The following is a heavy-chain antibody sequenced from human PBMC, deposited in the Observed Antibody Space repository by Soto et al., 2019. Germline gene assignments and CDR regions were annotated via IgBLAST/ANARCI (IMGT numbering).Heavy chain of an antibody. CDR2: IYYSGST. Sequence: PAETLSRTCTVSGSSISSYYWSWIRQPPGKGLEWIGYIYYSGSTNYNPSLKSRVTISVDTSKNQFSLKLSSVTAADTAVYYCARHFTTDYYYYYMDVWGKGTTVTVSS. CDR3: ARHFTTDYYYYYMDV. V-gene: IGHV4-59*08. CDR1: GSSISSYY. J-gene: IGHJ6*03. D-gene: IGHD1-1*01.